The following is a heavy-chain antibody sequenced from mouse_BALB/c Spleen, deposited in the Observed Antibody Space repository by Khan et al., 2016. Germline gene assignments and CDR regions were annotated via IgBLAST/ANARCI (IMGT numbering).Heavy chain of an antibody. Sequence: EVQLVESGPSLVKPSQTLSLTCSVTGDSITSGYWNWIRKFPGNKLEYMGYISYSGSTYYNPSLKSRISITRDTSKNQYSLQLNSVTTEDTATYYCARSNRNDAGFAFWGQGTLVTVSA. CDR2: ISYSGST. J-gene: IGHJ3*01. CDR3: ARSNRNDAGFAF. CDR1: GDSITSGY. V-gene: IGHV3-8*02. D-gene: IGHD2-14*01.